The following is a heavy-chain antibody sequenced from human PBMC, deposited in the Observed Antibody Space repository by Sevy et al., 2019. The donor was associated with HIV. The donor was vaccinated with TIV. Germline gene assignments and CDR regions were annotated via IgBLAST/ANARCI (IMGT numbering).Heavy chain of an antibody. CDR3: AREESSDSSSYYYYYHGLDV. V-gene: IGHV1-2*06. J-gene: IGHJ6*02. Sequence: ASVKVSCKASGYTFTGQYIHWVRQAPGQGLEWMGRINPKTGATTYAQTFQGRVTMTRDTSINTGYMELSRLKSDDTAVYYCAREESSDSSSYYYYYHGLDVWGQGTTLTVSS. D-gene: IGHD3-22*01. CDR1: GYTFTGQY. CDR2: INPKTGAT.